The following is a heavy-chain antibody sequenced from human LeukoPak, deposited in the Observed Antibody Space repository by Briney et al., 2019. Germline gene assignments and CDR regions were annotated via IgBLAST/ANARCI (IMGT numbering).Heavy chain of an antibody. Sequence: PSETLSLTCAVYGGSFSGYYWSWIRQPPGKGLEWIGYIYYSGGTYYNRSLKNRITISVDTSKNQFSLTLSSVTAADTAVYYCARVSCSGGSCYSFDYWGQGTLVTVSS. CDR2: IYYSGGT. CDR1: GGSFSGYY. J-gene: IGHJ4*02. V-gene: IGHV4-30-4*08. CDR3: ARVSCSGGSCYSFDY. D-gene: IGHD2-15*01.